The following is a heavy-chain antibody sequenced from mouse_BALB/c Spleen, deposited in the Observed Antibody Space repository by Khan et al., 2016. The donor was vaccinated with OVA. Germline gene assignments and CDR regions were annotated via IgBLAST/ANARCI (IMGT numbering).Heavy chain of an antibody. CDR1: GYTFTNYG. J-gene: IGHJ1*01. CDR3: GSGCYWYFDG. CDR2: INTYTGEP. V-gene: IGHV9-3-1*01. Sequence: QIQLVQSGPELKKPGETVKISCKASGYTFTNYGMNWVKQAPGKGLKWMGWINTYTGEPTYADDFKGRFAFSLETSASTAYLQINNLKNEDTATYFCGSGCYWYFDGWGAGTTVTVSS.